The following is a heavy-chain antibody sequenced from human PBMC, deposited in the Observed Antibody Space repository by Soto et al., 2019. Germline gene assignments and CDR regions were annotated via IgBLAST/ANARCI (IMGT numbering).Heavy chain of an antibody. CDR1: GYTFTGYY. Sequence: SVKVSCKASGYTFTGYYMHWVRQAPGQGLEWMGWINPNSGGTNYAQKFQGRVTMTRDTSISTAYMELSRLRSDDTAVYYCARDRYYYCYYGMDVWGQGTSITVSS. CDR2: INPNSGGT. V-gene: IGHV1-2*02. J-gene: IGHJ6*02. CDR3: ARDRYYYCYYGMDV.